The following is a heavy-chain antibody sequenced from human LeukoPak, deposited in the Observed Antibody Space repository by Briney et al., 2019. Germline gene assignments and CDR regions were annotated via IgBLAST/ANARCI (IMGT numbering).Heavy chain of an antibody. CDR3: ARATNVDYFYYYGMDV. J-gene: IGHJ6*02. CDR2: IYDSGIT. V-gene: IGHV4-59*01. CDR1: GGSIKTYY. D-gene: IGHD1-14*01. Sequence: SETLSLTCTVSGGSIKTYYWSWIRQPPGSGLEWIGYIYDSGITTYNPSLKSRVTIPIDTSKNQFSLKLSSVTAADTAIYYCARATNVDYFYYYGMDVWGQGTTVTVSS.